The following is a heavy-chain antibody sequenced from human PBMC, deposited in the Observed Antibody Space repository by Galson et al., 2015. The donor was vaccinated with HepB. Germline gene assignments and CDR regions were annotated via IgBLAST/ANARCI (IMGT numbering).Heavy chain of an antibody. CDR2: IYYSGST. CDR1: GGSISTSSYY. J-gene: IGHJ5*02. D-gene: IGHD5-24*01. Sequence: SETLSLTCTVSGGSISTSSYYWGWIRQPPGKGLEWIGTIYYSGSTYDNPSLKSRVTMSVDTSKNQFSLKLSSVTAADTAVYYCARQGTMGYNMWFDPWGQGTLVTVSS. V-gene: IGHV4-39*01. CDR3: ARQGTMGYNMWFDP.